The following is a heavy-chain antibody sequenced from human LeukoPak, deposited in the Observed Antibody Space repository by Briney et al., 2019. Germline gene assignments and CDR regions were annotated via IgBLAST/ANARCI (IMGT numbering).Heavy chain of an antibody. CDR3: ARVTYYYDSSGYLSGRRYYFDY. Sequence: ASVKVSCKASGYTFTGYYMHWVRQAPGQGLEWMGWINPNNGGTNYAQKFQGRVTMTRDTSISTAYMELSRLRSDDTAVYYCARVTYYYDSSGYLSGRRYYFDYWGQGTLVTVSS. CDR2: INPNNGGT. J-gene: IGHJ4*02. D-gene: IGHD3-22*01. V-gene: IGHV1-2*02. CDR1: GYTFTGYY.